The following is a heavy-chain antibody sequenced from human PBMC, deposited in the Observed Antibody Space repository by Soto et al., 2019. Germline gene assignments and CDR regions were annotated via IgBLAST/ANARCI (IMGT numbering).Heavy chain of an antibody. CDR1: GFAFSDSA. CDR2: IRGKRGNDGS. Sequence: EVQLVESGGGLVQPGVSLKLSCAASGFAFSDSAMHWVRQASGKGLEWIGRIRGKRGNDGSAYAAAVKGTFSISRDDSKTTTYLQLNSLKIEDTAVYYCTRRRDWTAVDPLDYWGQGTLVTVSS. CDR3: TRRRDWTAVDPLDY. J-gene: IGHJ4*02. D-gene: IGHD5-18*01. V-gene: IGHV3-73*02.